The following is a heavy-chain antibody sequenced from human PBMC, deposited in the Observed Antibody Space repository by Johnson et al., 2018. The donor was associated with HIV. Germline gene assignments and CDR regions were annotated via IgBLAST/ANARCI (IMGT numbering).Heavy chain of an antibody. D-gene: IGHD4-11*01. CDR3: VKDIYRHRLTVTESAFDI. CDR2: FSWNSGSI. J-gene: IGHJ3*02. CDR1: GFTFDDYA. V-gene: IGHV3-9*01. Sequence: LVESGGGLIQPGGPSAASGFTFDDYAMHWVRQAPGKGLEWVSGFSWNSGSIAYGDYVQGRFTISRDNAKNSLYVQMNSLRAEDTALYYCVKDIYRHRLTVTESAFDIWGQGTMVTVSS.